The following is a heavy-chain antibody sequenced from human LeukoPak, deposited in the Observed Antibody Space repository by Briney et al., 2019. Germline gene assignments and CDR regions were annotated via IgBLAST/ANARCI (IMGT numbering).Heavy chain of an antibody. D-gene: IGHD2-8*01. J-gene: IGHJ3*02. Sequence: GGSLRLSCAASGFTFSDYYMSWIRQAPGKGLEWVSYISSSGSTIYYADSVKGRFTISRDNAKNSLYLQMNSLRAEDTAVYYCAGIVLMLYATPGAFDIWGQGTMVTVSS. CDR1: GFTFSDYY. CDR2: ISSSGSTI. V-gene: IGHV3-11*01. CDR3: AGIVLMLYATPGAFDI.